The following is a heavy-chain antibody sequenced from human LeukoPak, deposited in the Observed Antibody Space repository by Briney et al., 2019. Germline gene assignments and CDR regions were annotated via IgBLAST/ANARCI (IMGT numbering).Heavy chain of an antibody. D-gene: IGHD6-13*01. CDR2: TYYRSKWYN. CDR3: ARGAGPKQQLTAYYFDH. J-gene: IGHJ4*02. CDR1: GDSVSSNSAA. Sequence: SQTLSLTCAISGDSVSSNSAAWNWIRQSPSRGLEWLGRTYYRSKWYNDYAVSVKSRITINPDTSKNQFSLQLNSVTPEDTAVYYCARGAGPKQQLTAYYFDHWGQGTLVTVSS. V-gene: IGHV6-1*01.